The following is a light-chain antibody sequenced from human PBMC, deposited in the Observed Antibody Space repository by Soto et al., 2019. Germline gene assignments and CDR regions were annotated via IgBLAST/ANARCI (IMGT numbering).Light chain of an antibody. CDR2: DAS. V-gene: IGKV3-15*01. J-gene: IGKJ2*01. Sequence: EIVMTQSPATLSVSPGERATLSCRASQSISSYLAWYQQKPGQAPRLLIFDASTRATGIPARFSGSGSGTELTLTISSLRSEDFAVYYCQQYSNWPSTFGQGTSLEIK. CDR1: QSISSY. CDR3: QQYSNWPST.